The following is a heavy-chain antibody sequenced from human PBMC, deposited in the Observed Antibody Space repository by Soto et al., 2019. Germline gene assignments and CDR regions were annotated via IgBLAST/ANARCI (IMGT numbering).Heavy chain of an antibody. Sequence: XSVKVSCKASGYTFTTYYMYWVRQAPGQGLEWMGIINPSGGSTSFAQKFQGRVTMTRDTSTSTVYMELISLTSEDTAVYYCARDVGMASRPYLDSWGQGTLVTVSS. CDR2: INPSGGST. CDR3: ARDVGMASRPYLDS. D-gene: IGHD6-6*01. J-gene: IGHJ4*02. V-gene: IGHV1-46*01. CDR1: GYTFTTYY.